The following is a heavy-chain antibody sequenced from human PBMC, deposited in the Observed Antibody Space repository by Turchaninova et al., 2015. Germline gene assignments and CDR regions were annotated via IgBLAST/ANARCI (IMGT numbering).Heavy chain of an antibody. V-gene: IGHV4-59*01. J-gene: IGHJ6*02. CDR1: GDSFSSYY. D-gene: IGHD5-24*01. Sequence: LWKPSGTLSLTCTVSGDSFSSYYWSWIRQPPGKRLEWIGSIYYSGSTNYNPSLQSRFTISVDTSKNQFSLKLRTVTAADTAVYYCARDKERSRRHFGMDVWGQGTTVTVSS. CDR2: IYYSGST. CDR3: ARDKERSRRHFGMDV.